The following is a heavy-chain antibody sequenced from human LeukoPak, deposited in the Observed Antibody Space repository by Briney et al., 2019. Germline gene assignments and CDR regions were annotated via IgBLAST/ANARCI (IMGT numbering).Heavy chain of an antibody. Sequence: ASVKVSCKASGYTFTGYYMHWVRQAPGQGLGWLGWINPKSGGTNYAQTFQGRVTVTRDTSTSTVYMELSSLRSEDTAVYYCARAWRYTDWFDPWGQGTLVTVSS. D-gene: IGHD1-14*01. CDR2: INPKSGGT. V-gene: IGHV1-2*02. CDR1: GYTFTGYY. J-gene: IGHJ5*02. CDR3: ARAWRYTDWFDP.